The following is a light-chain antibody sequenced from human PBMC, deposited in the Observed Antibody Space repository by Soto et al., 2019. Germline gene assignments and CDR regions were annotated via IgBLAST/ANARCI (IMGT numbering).Light chain of an antibody. Sequence: EIVLTQSPGTLSLSPGERATLSCRASQSVSSSYLAWYQQKPGQAPRLLIYGASSRATCIPDRFSGSGSGTDFTLTISRLGPEDFAVYYCQQYGSSALTFGGGTKVEMK. CDR2: GAS. CDR3: QQYGSSALT. J-gene: IGKJ4*01. V-gene: IGKV3-20*01. CDR1: QSVSSSY.